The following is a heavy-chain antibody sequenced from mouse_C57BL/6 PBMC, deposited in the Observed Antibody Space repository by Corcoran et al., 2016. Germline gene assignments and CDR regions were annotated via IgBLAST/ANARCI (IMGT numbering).Heavy chain of an antibody. J-gene: IGHJ4*01. D-gene: IGHD1-1*01. CDR1: GYTFTDYY. Sequence: QVQLKQSGAELVRPGASVKLSCKASGYTFTDYYINWVKQRPGQGLEWIARIYPGSGNTYYNEKFKGKATLTAEKSSSTAYMQLSSLTSEDSAVYFCARLLPLYYAMDYWGQGTSVTVSS. CDR3: ARLLPLYYAMDY. CDR2: IYPGSGNT. V-gene: IGHV1-76*01.